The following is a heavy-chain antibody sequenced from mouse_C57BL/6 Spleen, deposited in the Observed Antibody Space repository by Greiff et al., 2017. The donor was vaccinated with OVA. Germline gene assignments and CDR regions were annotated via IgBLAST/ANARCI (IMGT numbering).Heavy chain of an antibody. CDR2: IYPGSGST. V-gene: IGHV1-55*01. D-gene: IGHD2-3*01. CDR3: ARWLLRYFDV. CDR1: GYPFTSSW. Sequence: QVHVKQPGAELVKPGASVKMSCKASGYPFTSSWITWVKQRPGQGLEWIGDIYPGSGSTNYNEKFKSKATLTVDTSSSTAYMQLSSLTSEDSAVYYCARWLLRYFDVWGTGTTVTVSS. J-gene: IGHJ1*03.